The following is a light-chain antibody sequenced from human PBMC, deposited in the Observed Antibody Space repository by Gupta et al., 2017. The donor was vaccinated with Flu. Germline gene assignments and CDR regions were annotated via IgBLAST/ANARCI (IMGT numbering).Light chain of an antibody. J-gene: IGKJ2*02. CDR1: QSLGYTDGNTY. CDR3: RRGKHPWT. Sequence: DVVMTQSPLLLPVTLGQPASISCRSSQSLGYTDGNTYLNWFKQRPGQAPRRLIYEGANRDAGVKDRFSGSGSGAVNDFTRKSSRGEDEDGGSYYGRRGKHPWTFGQGTKMEIK. V-gene: IGKV2-30*01. CDR2: EGA.